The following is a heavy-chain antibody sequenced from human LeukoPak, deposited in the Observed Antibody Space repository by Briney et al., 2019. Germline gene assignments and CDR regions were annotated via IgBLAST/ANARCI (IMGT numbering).Heavy chain of an antibody. CDR1: GGSFSDFA. D-gene: IGHD2/OR15-2a*01. CDR2: INDSATT. CDR3: ARVNITEKMRNWFDA. J-gene: IGHJ5*02. Sequence: SETLSLTCSVHGGSFSDFAWSWIRQSPAKALEWLGDINDSATTRSNPALKSRISISVDTYNKHVSLKLRSVTAADTAVYYRARVNITEKMRNWFDAWGQGSLVIVSS. V-gene: IGHV4-34*01.